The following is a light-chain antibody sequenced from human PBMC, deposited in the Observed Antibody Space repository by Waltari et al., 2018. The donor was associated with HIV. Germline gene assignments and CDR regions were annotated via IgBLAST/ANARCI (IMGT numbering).Light chain of an antibody. CDR1: QSVSSSY. CDR2: GAS. J-gene: IGKJ2*01. V-gene: IGKV3-20*01. CDR3: QQYGSSQYT. Sequence: EIVLTQSPGTLSLSPGERATLPCRASQSVSSSYLAWYQQKPGQAPRLLIYGASSSATGIPDRFSGSGSGTDFTLTISRLEPEDFAVYYCQQYGSSQYTFGQGTKLGIK.